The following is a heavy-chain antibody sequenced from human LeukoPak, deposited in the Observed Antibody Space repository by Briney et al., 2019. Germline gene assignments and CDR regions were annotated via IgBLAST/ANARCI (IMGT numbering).Heavy chain of an antibody. Sequence: ASVKVSCKASGYTFTGYYMHWVRQAPGQGLEWMGWINPNSGGTNYAQKFQGRVTMTRDTSISTAYMELSRLRSDDTAVYYCARVGYSGYDLPYYYMDVWGKGTTVTVSS. CDR1: GYTFTGYY. CDR3: ARVGYSGYDLPYYYMDV. CDR2: INPNSGGT. J-gene: IGHJ6*03. D-gene: IGHD5-12*01. V-gene: IGHV1-2*02.